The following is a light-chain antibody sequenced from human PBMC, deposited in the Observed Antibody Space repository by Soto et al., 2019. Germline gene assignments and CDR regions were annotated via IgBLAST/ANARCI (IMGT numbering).Light chain of an antibody. CDR2: GAS. CDR1: QSVSNSY. CDR3: QQYVSSWT. Sequence: EIVLTQSPCTLSLSPGERATLSCRASQSVSNSYLAWYQQKPGQAPRLLIYGASSRATGIPDRFSGSGSGTDFTLTISRLEPEDFAVYYCQQYVSSWTFGQGTKVDIK. J-gene: IGKJ1*01. V-gene: IGKV3-20*01.